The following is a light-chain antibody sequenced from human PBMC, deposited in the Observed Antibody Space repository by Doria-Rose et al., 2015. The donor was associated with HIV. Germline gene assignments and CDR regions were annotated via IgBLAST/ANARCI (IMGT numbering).Light chain of an antibody. V-gene: IGLV1-51*02. J-gene: IGLJ2*01. CDR3: GTWDSSLSAVV. Sequence: QSVVTQPPSVSAAPGRKVTISCSGSSSNIGNNYISWYQNLPETAPKLLIYENNKRPSGIPDRFSGSKSGTSATLGIAGLQTGDEADYYCGTWDSSLSAVVFGGGTTLTVL. CDR1: SSNIGNNY. CDR2: ENN.